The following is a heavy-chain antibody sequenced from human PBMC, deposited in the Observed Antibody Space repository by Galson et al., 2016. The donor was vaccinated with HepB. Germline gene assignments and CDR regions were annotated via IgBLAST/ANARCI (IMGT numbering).Heavy chain of an antibody. CDR1: GFTFGNYG. Sequence: SLRLSCAASGFTFGNYGIHWVQQAPGQGLEWVSGISWNSGIIGYVDSVKGRFTISRDNATGSLYLQMNSLRLEDKDFYYCVKVFVGGWYSGALYYWGQGTLVTVSS. J-gene: IGHJ4*02. V-gene: IGHV3-9*01. D-gene: IGHD6-19*01. CDR2: ISWNSGII. CDR3: VKVFVGGWYSGALYY.